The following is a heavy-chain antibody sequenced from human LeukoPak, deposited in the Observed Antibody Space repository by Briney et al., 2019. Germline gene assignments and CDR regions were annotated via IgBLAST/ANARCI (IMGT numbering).Heavy chain of an antibody. J-gene: IGHJ6*02. CDR3: ARDGGYGRRYYHHYGMEV. CDR1: GYTLTSYG. Sequence: GASVKVSCKASGYTLTSYGISWVRQAPGQGLEWMGWISAYNGNTNYARKLQGRVTMTTDASTSTAYMELRSLGSDDTAVYYRARDGGYGRRYYHHYGMEVWGQGTTVTVSS. CDR2: ISAYNGNT. V-gene: IGHV1-18*01. D-gene: IGHD5-18*01.